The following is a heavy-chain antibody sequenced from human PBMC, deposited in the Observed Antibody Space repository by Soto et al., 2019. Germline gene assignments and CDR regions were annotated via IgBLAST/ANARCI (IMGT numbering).Heavy chain of an antibody. CDR3: ASPGRIVVVVATMDAFDI. CDR2: ISGSGGST. CDR1: GFTFSSYA. D-gene: IGHD2-15*01. V-gene: IGHV3-23*01. Sequence: LSLTCAASGFTFSSYAMSWVRQAPGKGLEWVSAISGSGGSTYYADSVKGRFTISRDNSKNTLYLQMNSLRAEDTAVYYCASPGRIVVVVATMDAFDIWGQGTMVTVSS. J-gene: IGHJ3*02.